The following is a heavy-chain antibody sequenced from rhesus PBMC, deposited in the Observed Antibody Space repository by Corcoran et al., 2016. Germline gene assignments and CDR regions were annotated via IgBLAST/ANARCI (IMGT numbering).Heavy chain of an antibody. J-gene: IGHJ4*01. V-gene: IGHV4-169*02. CDR2: IYGSDSST. CDR1: GGSISSSY. CDR3: AREGEYCSSTYCSSSYYFDY. Sequence: QLQLQESGPGLVKPSETLSVTCAVSGGSISSSYWSWIRQAPGKGLEGIWNIYGSDSSTNYNPSPRSLVPLSVYTSKNQLSLKLSSVAPADTAVYYCAREGEYCSSTYCSSSYYFDYWGQGVLVTVSS. D-gene: IGHD2-15*01.